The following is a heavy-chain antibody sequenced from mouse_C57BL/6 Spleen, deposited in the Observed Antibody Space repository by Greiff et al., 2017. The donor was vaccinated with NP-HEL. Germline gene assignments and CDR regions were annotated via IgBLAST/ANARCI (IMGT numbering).Heavy chain of an antibody. CDR3: ARNPGGYGSSYGYFDV. Sequence: VMLVESGPGLVAPSQSLSITCTVSGFSLTSYAISWVRQPPGKGLEWLGVIWTGGGTNYNSALKSRLSISKDNSKSQVFLKMNSLQTDDTARYYCARNPGGYGSSYGYFDVWGTGTTVTVSS. J-gene: IGHJ1*03. CDR2: IWTGGGT. D-gene: IGHD1-1*01. V-gene: IGHV2-9-1*01. CDR1: GFSLTSYA.